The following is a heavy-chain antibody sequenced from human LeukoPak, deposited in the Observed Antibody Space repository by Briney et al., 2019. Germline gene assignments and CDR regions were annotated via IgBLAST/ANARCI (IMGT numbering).Heavy chain of an antibody. CDR3: AREGTYCSRTSCYDSFLDY. V-gene: IGHV4-4*07. D-gene: IGHD2-2*01. Sequence: PSETLSLTCSFSGGSISSYYWSWIRQPAGKGLEWIGRIYPSGSTNYNPSLKTRVTMSVDTSRNQFSLRLSSVTAADTAVYYCAREGTYCSRTSCYDSFLDYWGQGTLVTVSS. CDR2: IYPSGST. J-gene: IGHJ4*02. CDR1: GGSISSYY.